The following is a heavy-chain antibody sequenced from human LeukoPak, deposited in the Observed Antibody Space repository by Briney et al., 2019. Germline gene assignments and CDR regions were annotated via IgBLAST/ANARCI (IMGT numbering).Heavy chain of an antibody. Sequence: PGGSLRLSCAASGFSSSDFGLHWVRQTPGRGLEWVAVISNDGNKKLYADSVKGRFTVSRDNSKSTLYLQMTSLRPDDSSTYYCAKDTGHCGGGDCFFYYFDYWGRGTLVTVSS. CDR1: GFSSSDFG. V-gene: IGHV3-30*18. J-gene: IGHJ4*02. CDR3: AKDTGHCGGGDCFFYYFDY. CDR2: ISNDGNKK. D-gene: IGHD2-21*02.